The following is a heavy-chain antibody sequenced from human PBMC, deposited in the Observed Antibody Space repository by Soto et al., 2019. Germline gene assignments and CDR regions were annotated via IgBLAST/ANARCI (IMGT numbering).Heavy chain of an antibody. Sequence: SETLSLTCTVSGGSISSYYWSWIRQPPGKGLEWIGYIYYSGSTNYNPSLKSRVTISVDTSKNQFSLKLSSVTAADTAVYYCARGYGGSYSPFDYWGQGTLVTVSS. D-gene: IGHD1-26*01. V-gene: IGHV4-59*01. J-gene: IGHJ4*02. CDR3: ARGYGGSYSPFDY. CDR2: IYYSGST. CDR1: GGSISSYY.